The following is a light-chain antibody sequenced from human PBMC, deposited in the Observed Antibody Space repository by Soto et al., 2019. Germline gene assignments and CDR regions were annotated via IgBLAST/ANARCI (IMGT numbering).Light chain of an antibody. CDR2: WAS. V-gene: IGKV4-1*01. CDR3: QQYYSTLIT. Sequence: DIVMTQSPDSLAVSLGERATINCKSSQSVLYSSHNKNYLAWYQQKPGQPPKLLIYWASTRECGVPDRFSGSGSGTDFTLTISSLQAEDVAVYYCQQYYSTLITFGQGTRLEIK. CDR1: QSVLYSSHNKNY. J-gene: IGKJ5*01.